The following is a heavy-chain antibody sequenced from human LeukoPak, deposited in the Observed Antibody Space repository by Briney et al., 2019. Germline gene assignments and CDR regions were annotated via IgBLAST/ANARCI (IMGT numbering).Heavy chain of an antibody. V-gene: IGHV3-9*01. CDR2: ISWNSGSI. CDR3: APECAPTKICAIIDY. D-gene: IGHD2-15*01. J-gene: IGHJ4*02. Sequence: GGSLRLSCAASGFTFDDYAMPWVRQAPGKGLEWVSGISWNSGSIGYADSVKGRFTISRDNSKNTLYLQMNSLRAEDTAVYYCAPECAPTKICAIIDYWGQGTLVTVSS. CDR1: GFTFDDYA.